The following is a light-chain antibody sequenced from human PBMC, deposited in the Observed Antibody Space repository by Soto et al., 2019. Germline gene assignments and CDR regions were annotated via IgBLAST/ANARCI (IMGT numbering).Light chain of an antibody. J-gene: IGKJ1*01. CDR1: ESIRSS. V-gene: IGKV3-15*01. Sequence: EIVMTQSPATPSVSPGEGATLSCRAGESIRSSLAWYQQKPGQAPRLLIYCASTRATGIPGRFSGSGSGTEFTLTISSLEPEDFAVYYCQLRSNWPPTWTFGQGTKVEIK. CDR2: CAS. CDR3: QLRSNWPPTWT.